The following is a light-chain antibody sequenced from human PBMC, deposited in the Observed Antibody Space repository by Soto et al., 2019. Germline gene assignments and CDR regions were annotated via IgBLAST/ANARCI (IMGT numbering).Light chain of an antibody. J-gene: IGLJ1*01. Sequence: QSVLTQPASLSATPGEKVTISCSGRGSNIGRNYVSWYRQLPGTAPQLLIHSKNQRPSGVPDRFSGSKSGTSASLAISGLQSEDEADYYCAAWDDSLNGYVFGTGTKLTVL. CDR2: SKN. V-gene: IGLV1-44*01. CDR1: GSNIGRNY. CDR3: AAWDDSLNGYV.